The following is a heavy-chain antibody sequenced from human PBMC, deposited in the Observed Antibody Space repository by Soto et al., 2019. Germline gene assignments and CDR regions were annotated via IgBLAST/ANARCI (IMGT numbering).Heavy chain of an antibody. V-gene: IGHV1-69*01. CDR3: ARAGITIFRTWPLGNWFDP. D-gene: IGHD3-3*01. CDR2: IIPIFGTA. Sequence: QVQLVQSGTEVKKPGSSVKVSCKASGGTFSSYAISWVRQAPGQGLEWMGGIIPIFGTANYAQKFQGRVTITADESTSIAYMELSSLRSEDTAVYYCARAGITIFRTWPLGNWFDPWGQGTLVTVSS. J-gene: IGHJ5*02. CDR1: GGTFSSYA.